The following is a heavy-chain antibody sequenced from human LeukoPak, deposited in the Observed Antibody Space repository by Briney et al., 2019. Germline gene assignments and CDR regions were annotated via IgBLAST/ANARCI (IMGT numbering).Heavy chain of an antibody. V-gene: IGHV3-11*01. CDR2: IGTSSTNT. CDR1: GFTFSDWY. D-gene: IGHD2-21*01. CDR3: ARPCGGDCSFLDI. J-gene: IGHJ3*02. Sequence: GGSLRLSCAASGFTFSDWYMNWVRQAAGKGLEWISCIGTSSTNTHYADSVKGRFTISRDSTKNSVHLQLKNVRAEDTAVYYCARPCGGDCSFLDIWGQGTMVTVSS.